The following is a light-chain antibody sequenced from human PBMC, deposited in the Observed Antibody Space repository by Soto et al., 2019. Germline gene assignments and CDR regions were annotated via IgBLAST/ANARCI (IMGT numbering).Light chain of an antibody. V-gene: IGLV2-14*01. CDR1: SIDVGAFNY. CDR2: DVT. Sequence: QSALTQPASVSGSPGQSITIPCTGTSIDVGAFNYVSWYRQFPGKAPQLIIYDVTSRPSRVSNRFSGSKSGNTASLTISGLQAEDEAEYYCSSYIRTNTPVLFGTGTKVTVL. J-gene: IGLJ1*01. CDR3: SSYIRTNTPVL.